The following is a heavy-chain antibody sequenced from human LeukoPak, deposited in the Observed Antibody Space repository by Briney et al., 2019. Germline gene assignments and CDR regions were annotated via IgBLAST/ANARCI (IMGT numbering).Heavy chain of an antibody. Sequence: PSETLSLTCAVYGGSFSGYYWSWIRQPPGKGLEWIGEINHSGSTNYNPSLKSRVTISVDTSKNQFSLKLSSVTAADTAVYYCARLSRITMVRGVRTSAYMDVWGKGTTVTVSS. V-gene: IGHV4-34*01. D-gene: IGHD3-10*01. CDR3: ARLSRITMVRGVRTSAYMDV. J-gene: IGHJ6*03. CDR1: GGSFSGYY. CDR2: INHSGST.